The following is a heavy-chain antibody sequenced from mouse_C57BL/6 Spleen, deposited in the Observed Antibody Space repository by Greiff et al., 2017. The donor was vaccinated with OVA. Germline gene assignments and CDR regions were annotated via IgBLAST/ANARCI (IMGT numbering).Heavy chain of an antibody. CDR3: AGTREDYAMDY. V-gene: IGHV1-26*01. CDR2: INPNNGGT. Sequence: EVQLQQSGPELVKPGASVKISCKASGYTFTDYYMNWVKQSHGKSLEWIGDINPNNGGTSYNQKFKGKATLTVDKSSSTAYMELRSLTSEDSAVYYCAGTREDYAMDYWGQGTSVTVSS. J-gene: IGHJ4*01. CDR1: GYTFTDYY.